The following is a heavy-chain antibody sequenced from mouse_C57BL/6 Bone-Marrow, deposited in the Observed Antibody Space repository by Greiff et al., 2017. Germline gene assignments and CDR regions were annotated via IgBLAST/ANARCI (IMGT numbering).Heavy chain of an antibody. J-gene: IGHJ3*01. CDR2: ISYDGSN. V-gene: IGHV3-6*01. CDR1: GYSITSGYY. CDR3: ARRGYSNPFAY. Sequence: ESGPGLVKPSQSLSLTCSVTGYSITSGYYWNWIRQFPGNKLEWMGYISYDGSNNYNPSLKNRISITRDTSKNQFFLKLNSVTTEDTATYYCARRGYSNPFAYWGQGTLVTVSA. D-gene: IGHD2-5*01.